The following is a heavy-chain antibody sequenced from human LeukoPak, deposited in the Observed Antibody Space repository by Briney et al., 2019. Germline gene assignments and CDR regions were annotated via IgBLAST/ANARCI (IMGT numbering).Heavy chain of an antibody. Sequence: ASVKVSCKASGGTFSSYAISWVQQAPGQGLEWMGGIIPIFGTANYAQKFQGRVTITADESTSTAYMELSSLRSEDTAVYYCASGETLVFGVVIHPFDYWGQGTLVTVSS. J-gene: IGHJ4*02. D-gene: IGHD3-3*01. V-gene: IGHV1-69*13. CDR3: ASGETLVFGVVIHPFDY. CDR2: IIPIFGTA. CDR1: GGTFSSYA.